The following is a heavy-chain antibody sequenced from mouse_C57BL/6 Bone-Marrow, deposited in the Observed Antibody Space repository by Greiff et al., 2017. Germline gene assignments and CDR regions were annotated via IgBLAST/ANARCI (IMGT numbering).Heavy chain of an antibody. D-gene: IGHD1-1*01. CDR1: GYTFTDYE. CDR2: IDPETGGT. J-gene: IGHJ3*01. CDR3: TRPPLRGFAY. Sequence: QVHVKQSGAELVRPGASVTLSCKASGYTFTDYEMHWVKQTPVHGLEWIGAIDPETGGTAYNQKFKGKAILTADKSSSTAYMELRSLTSEDSAVYYCTRPPLRGFAYWGQGTLVTVSA. V-gene: IGHV1-15*01.